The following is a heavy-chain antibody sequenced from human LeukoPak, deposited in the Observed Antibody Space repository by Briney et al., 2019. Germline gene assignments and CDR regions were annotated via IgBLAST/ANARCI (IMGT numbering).Heavy chain of an antibody. CDR2: INPNSGGT. CDR3: ARGQYYDFWSGYYYSPHFDY. D-gene: IGHD3-3*01. Sequence: ASVTVSCKASGYTFTGYNIHWVRQAPGQGLEWMGWINPNSGGTNYAQKFQGRVTMTRDTSISTAYMELNRLRSDDTAVYYCARGQYYDFWSGYYYSPHFDYWGQGTLVTVSS. V-gene: IGHV1-2*02. J-gene: IGHJ4*02. CDR1: GYTFTGYN.